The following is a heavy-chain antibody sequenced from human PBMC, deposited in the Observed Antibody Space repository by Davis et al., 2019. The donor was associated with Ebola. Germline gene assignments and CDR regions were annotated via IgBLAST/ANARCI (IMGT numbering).Heavy chain of an antibody. D-gene: IGHD1-14*01. CDR3: AKGGGIRRPQMYYGMDV. Sequence: GGSLRLSCAASGFTFSNYAMSWVRQAPGKGLEWVSGISGCGATTYYADSVKGRFTIARDNSKNTLYLQMNSLRAEDTAVYYCAKGGGIRRPQMYYGMDVWGQGTTVTVSS. CDR1: GFTFSNYA. V-gene: IGHV3-23*01. CDR2: ISGCGATT. J-gene: IGHJ6*02.